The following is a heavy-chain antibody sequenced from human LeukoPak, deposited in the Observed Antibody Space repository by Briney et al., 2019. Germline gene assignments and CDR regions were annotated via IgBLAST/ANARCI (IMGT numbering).Heavy chain of an antibody. CDR3: ASSRGGI. CDR2: IYYSGST. J-gene: IGHJ3*02. Sequence: PSETLSLTCTVSGGSISGYYWSWIRQPPGKGLEWIGYIYYSGSTNYNPSLKSRVTISVDTSKNQFSLKLSSVTAADTAVYYCASSRGGIWGQGTMVTVSS. V-gene: IGHV4-59*08. D-gene: IGHD3-10*01. CDR1: GGSISGYY.